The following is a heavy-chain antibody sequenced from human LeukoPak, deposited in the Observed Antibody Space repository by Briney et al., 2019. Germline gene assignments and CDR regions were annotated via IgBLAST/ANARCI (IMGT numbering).Heavy chain of an antibody. D-gene: IGHD4-11*01. CDR2: IYYSGSA. Sequence: SETLSLTCTVSGGSISSSAYYWGWIRQPPGKGLEWIGSIYYSGSAYYNPSLKSRVTMSVDTSKNQFSLKLSSVTAADTAVYYCARVKPPLTRGAFDIWGQGTMVTVSS. CDR1: GGSISSSAYY. V-gene: IGHV4-39*07. CDR3: ARVKPPLTRGAFDI. J-gene: IGHJ3*02.